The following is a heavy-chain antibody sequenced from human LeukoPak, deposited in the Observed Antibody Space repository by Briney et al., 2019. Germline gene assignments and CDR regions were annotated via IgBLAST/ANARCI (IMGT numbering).Heavy chain of an antibody. Sequence: SQTLSLTCTVSGGSISSYYWSWIRHPPGKGLEWIGYLYYSGSTNYNPSLKSRVTISVDTSKNQFSLWRSSVTAADTAVYYCARESWNGDDQDGFDIWGQGTMVTVSS. V-gene: IGHV4-59*01. CDR2: LYYSGST. CDR3: ARESWNGDDQDGFDI. CDR1: GGSISSYY. J-gene: IGHJ3*02. D-gene: IGHD4-17*01.